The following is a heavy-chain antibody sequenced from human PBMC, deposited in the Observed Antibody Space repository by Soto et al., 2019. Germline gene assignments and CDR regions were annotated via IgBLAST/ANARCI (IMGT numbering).Heavy chain of an antibody. CDR2: IIPILGIA. D-gene: IGHD4-4*01. CDR1: GGTFSSYT. V-gene: IGHV1-69*08. Sequence: QVQLVQSGAEVKKPGSSVKVSCKASGGTFSSYTISWVRQAPGQGLEWMGRIIPILGIANYAQKFQGRVTSTADKSTSTAYMELSSLRSEDTAVYYCARDHPMTTVTTWLCCSFDPWGQGTLVTVSS. J-gene: IGHJ5*02. CDR3: ARDHPMTTVTTWLCCSFDP.